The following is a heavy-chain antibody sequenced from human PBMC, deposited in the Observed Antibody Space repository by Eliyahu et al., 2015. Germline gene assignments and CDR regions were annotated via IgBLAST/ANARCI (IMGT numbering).Heavy chain of an antibody. D-gene: IGHD5/OR15-5a*01. CDR1: GGXITSGGYL. J-gene: IGHJ4*02. Sequence: QVQLQESGPGLVKSSQTLSLTCXVXGGXITSGGYLWSWIRQXPGQGLEYIGYXYYNGSTYYNPSLKSRVSISVDTSKTLFSLRLSPVTAADTAVYYCARDKVYVALDYWGQGTLVTVSS. V-gene: IGHV4-31*03. CDR2: XYYNGST. CDR3: ARDKVYVALDY.